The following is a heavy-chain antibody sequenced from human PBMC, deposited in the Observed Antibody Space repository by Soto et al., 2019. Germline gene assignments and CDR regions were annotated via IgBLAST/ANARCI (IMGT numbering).Heavy chain of an antibody. V-gene: IGHV1-3*01. CDR2: ISGANGKT. D-gene: IGHD1-26*01. Sequence: ASGQGSCKASGYRFTTYAMHWVRQAPGQRPEWMGWISGANGKTIYSQKFQGRVTITSDTSASTAYMELSSLRSEDTAVYYCARYGGTYSLDYWGQGTLVTVS. J-gene: IGHJ4*02. CDR1: GYRFTTYA. CDR3: ARYGGTYSLDY.